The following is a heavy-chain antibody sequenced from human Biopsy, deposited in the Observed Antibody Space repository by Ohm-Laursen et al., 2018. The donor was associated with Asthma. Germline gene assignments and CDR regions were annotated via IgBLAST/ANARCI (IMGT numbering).Heavy chain of an antibody. CDR1: GGTFNTYV. J-gene: IGHJ4*02. D-gene: IGHD2-2*01. CDR3: ARKAGSCISRTCYSLDF. Sequence: SVKVSCKSLGGTFNTYVIGWVRQAPGQGLEGMGGINSVFGTRTYPKKFQDRVTITADDSTSTVYMELSRLRSEDTAVYYCARKAGSCISRTCYSLDFWGQGTLVTVSS. CDR2: INSVFGTR. V-gene: IGHV1-69*13.